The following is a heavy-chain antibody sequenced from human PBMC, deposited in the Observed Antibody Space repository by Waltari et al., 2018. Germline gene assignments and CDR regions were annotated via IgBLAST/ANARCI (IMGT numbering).Heavy chain of an antibody. CDR3: AKRYSYGYYYYYMDV. CDR2: ISSSGGST. CDR1: GFTFSSYA. V-gene: IGHV3-23*04. D-gene: IGHD5-18*01. J-gene: IGHJ6*03. Sequence: EVQLVESGGGLVQPGGSLRLSCAASGFTFSSYAMSWVRQAPGTGLEWVPAISSSGGSTYYADSVKGRFTISGDNSKNTLYLQMNSLRAEDTAVYYCAKRYSYGYYYYYMDVWGKGTTVTVSS.